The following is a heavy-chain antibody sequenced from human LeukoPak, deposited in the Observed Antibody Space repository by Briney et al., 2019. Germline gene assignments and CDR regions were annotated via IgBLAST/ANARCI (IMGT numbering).Heavy chain of an antibody. D-gene: IGHD2-2*01. CDR2: IRSKAYGGTT. Sequence: GGSLRLSCTASGFTFGDYAMSWVRQAPGKGLEWVGFIRSKAYGGTTEYAASVKGRFTISRDDSKSIAYLQMNSLKTEDTAVYYCTTYCSSTSCRRYFDYWGQGTLVTVSS. CDR1: GFTFGDYA. V-gene: IGHV3-49*04. J-gene: IGHJ4*02. CDR3: TTYCSSTSCRRYFDY.